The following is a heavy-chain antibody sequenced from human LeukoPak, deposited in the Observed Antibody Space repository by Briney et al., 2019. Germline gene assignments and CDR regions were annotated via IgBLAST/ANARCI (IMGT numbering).Heavy chain of an antibody. J-gene: IGHJ4*02. D-gene: IGHD3-3*01. CDR3: ARASTIFGHFAY. Sequence: SEPLSLTCAISGGSISGTPYYWRWLRQPPGGGLEWIGSIFYSGSTYYHPSLKSRLTISVDTSKNQFSLKLSSVTAADTAVYYCARASTIFGHFAYWGRGTLVTVSS. V-gene: IGHV4-39*07. CDR1: GGSISGTPYY. CDR2: IFYSGST.